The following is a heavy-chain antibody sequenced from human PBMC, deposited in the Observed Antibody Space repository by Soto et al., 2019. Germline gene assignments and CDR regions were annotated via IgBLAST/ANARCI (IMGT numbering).Heavy chain of an antibody. Sequence: GGSLRLSCAASGFTFSNSWMHWVRQVSGKGLEWVSRINADGTSTSYADSVKGRFTISRDNVNYTLYLQMNNLRAEDSGLYYCTRGPRPISTGTGAYWGQGTQVTVSS. CDR1: GFTFSNSW. CDR2: INADGTST. J-gene: IGHJ4*02. D-gene: IGHD1-1*01. V-gene: IGHV3-74*01. CDR3: TRGPRPISTGTGAY.